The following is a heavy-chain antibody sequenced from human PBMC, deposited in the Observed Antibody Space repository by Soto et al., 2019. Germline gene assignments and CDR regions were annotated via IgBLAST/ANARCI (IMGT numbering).Heavy chain of an antibody. CDR3: ARVGVYSSGWYSDY. D-gene: IGHD6-19*01. J-gene: IGHJ4*02. CDR2: IIPIFGTA. Sequence: QVQLVQSGAEVKKPGSSVKVSCTASGGTFSSYAISWVRQAPGQGLEWMGGIIPIFGTANYAQKFQGRVTITADESTSTAYMELSSLRSEDTAVYSCARVGVYSSGWYSDYWGQGTLVTVSS. CDR1: GGTFSSYA. V-gene: IGHV1-69*01.